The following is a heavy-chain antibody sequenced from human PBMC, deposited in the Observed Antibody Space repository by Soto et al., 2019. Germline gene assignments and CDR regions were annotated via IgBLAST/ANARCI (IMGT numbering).Heavy chain of an antibody. CDR3: ARAVNSWYFDL. CDR2: IYYNGNT. J-gene: IGHJ2*01. V-gene: IGHV4-31*03. CDR1: GGSISSGGFY. Sequence: QVQLQESGPGLVKPSQTLSLTCTVSGGSISSGGFYWSWIRQHPGKGLEWIGYIYYNGNTYYNPSIKSRVTISVDTSRPRFALKLSSVTAADTAVYYCARAVNSWYFDLGGRGTLGTVAS.